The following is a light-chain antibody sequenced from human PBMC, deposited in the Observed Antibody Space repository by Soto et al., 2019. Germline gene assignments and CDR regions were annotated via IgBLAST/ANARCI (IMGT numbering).Light chain of an antibody. Sequence: EIVLTQSPGTLSLSPGETATLSCRASQTIGRNYLAWYQQKPGQAPRLLIFGTSTRATGIPDRFSGSGSGTDFTLSISRLEPEDFAVDYCQQYASSPLLTFGGGTKVEIK. CDR1: QTIGRNY. J-gene: IGKJ4*01. CDR3: QQYASSPLLT. CDR2: GTS. V-gene: IGKV3-20*01.